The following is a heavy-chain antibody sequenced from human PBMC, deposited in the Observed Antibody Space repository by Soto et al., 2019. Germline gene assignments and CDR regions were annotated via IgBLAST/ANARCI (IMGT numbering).Heavy chain of an antibody. Sequence: SETLSLTCTVSGGAISGYYWTRIRQSAGKGLEWIGRIYSSGGTKYNPSLKSRVTMSLDTSKNQFSLRLSSVTAADTAVYYCARGQRFSDSFDPWGQGTLVTVSS. CDR3: ARGQRFSDSFDP. D-gene: IGHD3-3*01. CDR2: IYSSGGT. CDR1: GGAISGYY. V-gene: IGHV4-4*07. J-gene: IGHJ5*02.